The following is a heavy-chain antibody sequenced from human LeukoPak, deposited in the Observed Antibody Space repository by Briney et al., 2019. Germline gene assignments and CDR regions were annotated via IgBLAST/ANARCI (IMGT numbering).Heavy chain of an antibody. V-gene: IGHV3-21*01. D-gene: IGHD1-26*01. J-gene: IGHJ4*02. Sequence: GGSLRLSCAASGFTFSSYSMNWVRQAPGKGLEWVSSISSSSSYVYYADSAKGRFTISRDNAKNSLYLQMNSLRAEDTAVYYCASWSRVGASSYWGQGTLVTVSS. CDR3: ASWSRVGASSY. CDR1: GFTFSSYS. CDR2: ISSSSSYV.